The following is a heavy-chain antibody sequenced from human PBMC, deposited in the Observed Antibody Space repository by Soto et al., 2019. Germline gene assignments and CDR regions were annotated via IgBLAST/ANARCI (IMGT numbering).Heavy chain of an antibody. CDR3: ARDIGSYAYGEGY. V-gene: IGHV4-61*10. CDR2: VYSSGTT. D-gene: IGHD2-15*01. CDR1: GYSVSSSDYY. Sequence: SETLSLTCSVSGYSVSSSDYYWAWIRQPAGKGLEWIGRVYSSGTTDYNPSLNSRATLSVETSKNQFSLKLSSVTAADTAVYYCARDIGSYAYGEGYWGQGIQVTVSS. J-gene: IGHJ4*02.